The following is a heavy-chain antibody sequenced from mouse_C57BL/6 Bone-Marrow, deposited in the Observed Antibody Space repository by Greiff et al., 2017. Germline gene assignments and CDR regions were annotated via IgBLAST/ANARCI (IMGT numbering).Heavy chain of an antibody. V-gene: IGHV14-1*01. D-gene: IGHD1-1*01. CDR3: TLLLRYYFAD. CDR2: IDPGDGDT. CDR1: GYTFTDYY. Sequence: EVQLQQSGAELVRPGASVKMSCTASGYTFTDYYMHWVKQRPGQGLEWIGRIDPGDGDTDYAPKFQGKATLTADTSSNTAYLQLSSLTSEDAAVYYCTLLLRYYFADWGQGTMVTVSA. J-gene: IGHJ3*01.